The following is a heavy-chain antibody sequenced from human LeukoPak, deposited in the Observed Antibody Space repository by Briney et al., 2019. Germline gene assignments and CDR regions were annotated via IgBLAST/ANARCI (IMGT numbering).Heavy chain of an antibody. J-gene: IGHJ4*02. CDR3: ARVGGSYAFDY. CDR2: IYTSGST. CDR1: GGSISSYY. V-gene: IGHV4-4*07. D-gene: IGHD1-26*01. Sequence: SETLSLTCTVSGGSISSYYWSWIRQPAGKGLEWIGRIYTSGSTNYNPSLKSRVTISVDTSKNQFSLRLASVTAADTAVYYCARVGGSYAFDYWGQGTLVTVSS.